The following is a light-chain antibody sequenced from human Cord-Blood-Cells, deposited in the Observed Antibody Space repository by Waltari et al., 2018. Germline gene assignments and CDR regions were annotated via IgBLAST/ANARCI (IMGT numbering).Light chain of an antibody. Sequence: EIVLTQSPATLSLSPGERATLPCRASQSVSSYVAWYQQKPGQAPRLLIYDASNRATGIPARLRGSGSGTDFTLTISSLEPEDFAVYYCQQRSNWPLTFGGGTKVEIK. V-gene: IGKV3-11*01. CDR3: QQRSNWPLT. CDR1: QSVSSY. CDR2: DAS. J-gene: IGKJ4*01.